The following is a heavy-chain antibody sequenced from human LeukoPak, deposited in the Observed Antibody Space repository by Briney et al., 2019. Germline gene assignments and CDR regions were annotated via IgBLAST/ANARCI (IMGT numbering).Heavy chain of an antibody. D-gene: IGHD4-17*01. CDR1: GFTFSNYW. CDR2: IRQDGSER. Sequence: GGSLRLSCAASGFTFSNYWMNWVRQAPGKGLEWVANIRQDGSERYHVDSVKGRFAISRDNAKNSLYLQMNSLRAEDTAVYYCASHGWVTGTTKADYWGQGTLVTVSS. V-gene: IGHV3-7*03. CDR3: ASHGWVTGTTKADY. J-gene: IGHJ4*02.